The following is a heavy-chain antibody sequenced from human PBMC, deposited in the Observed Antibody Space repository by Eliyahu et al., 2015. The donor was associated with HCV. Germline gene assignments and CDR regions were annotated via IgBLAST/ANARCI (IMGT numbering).Heavy chain of an antibody. CDR2: SYTSGST. CDR3: ARGEEYSILDS. V-gene: IGHV4-61*02. D-gene: IGHD6-6*01. Sequence: QVQLQESGPGLVKPSQTLSLTCTVSGXXXSSGSYYWTWIRQPAGKGLEWIGRSYTSGSTNYNPSLKSRVTISVDTSKNQFSLKPSSVTAADTAVYYCARGEEYSILDSWGQGTLVTVSS. CDR1: GXXXSSGSYY. J-gene: IGHJ4*02.